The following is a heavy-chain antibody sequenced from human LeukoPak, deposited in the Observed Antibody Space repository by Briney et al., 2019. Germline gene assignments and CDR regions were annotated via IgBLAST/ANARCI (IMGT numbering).Heavy chain of an antibody. CDR1: GFTVSSNY. Sequence: GGSLRLSCAASGFTVSSNYMSWVRQAPGKGLEWVSVIYSGGSTYYADSVKGRFTTSRDNSKNTLYLQMNSLRAEDTAVYYCAREGSYYYGMDVWGQGTTVTVSS. J-gene: IGHJ6*02. CDR3: AREGSYYYGMDV. V-gene: IGHV3-53*01. CDR2: IYSGGST.